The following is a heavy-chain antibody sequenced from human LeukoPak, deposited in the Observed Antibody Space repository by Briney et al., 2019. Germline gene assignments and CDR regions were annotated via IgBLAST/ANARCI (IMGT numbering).Heavy chain of an antibody. CDR2: ISYSGDT. V-gene: IGHV4-59*01. CDR3: ARDAPPMGYFDY. CDR1: GGSISNYY. J-gene: IGHJ4*02. Sequence: PSETLSLTCTVSGGSISNYYWSWIRQTPGKGLEWIGYISYSGDTNYNPSLKSRVTISVDTSKNRFSLKLSSVTAADTAVYYCARDAPPMGYFDYWGQGTLVTVSS. D-gene: IGHD1-26*01.